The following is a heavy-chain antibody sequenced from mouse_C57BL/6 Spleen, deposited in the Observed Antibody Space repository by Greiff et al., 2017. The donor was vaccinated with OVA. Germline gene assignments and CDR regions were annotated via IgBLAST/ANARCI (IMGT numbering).Heavy chain of an antibody. Sequence: QVQLQQSGAELVRPGASVTLSCKASGYTFTDYEMHWVKQTPVHGLEWIGAIAPETGGTAYNQKFKGKAILTADKSSSTAYMELRSLTSEDSAVYYCTRSATGSFAYWGQGTLVTVSA. J-gene: IGHJ3*01. CDR1: GYTFTDYE. D-gene: IGHD1-2*01. V-gene: IGHV1-15*01. CDR3: TRSATGSFAY. CDR2: IAPETGGT.